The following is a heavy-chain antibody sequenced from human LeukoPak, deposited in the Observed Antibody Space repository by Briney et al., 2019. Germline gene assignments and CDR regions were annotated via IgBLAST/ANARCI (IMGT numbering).Heavy chain of an antibody. J-gene: IGHJ4*02. CDR1: GFTFDNYG. V-gene: IGHV3-20*04. Sequence: GGSLRLSCVASGFTFDNYGMTWVRQAPGKGLEWVSGINWNGATTSYADSVKGRFTISRDNSKNTLYLQMNSLRAEDTAMYYCAKESDSAGACDFWGQGTLVTVSS. CDR3: AKESDSAGACDF. D-gene: IGHD2-21*02. CDR2: INWNGATT.